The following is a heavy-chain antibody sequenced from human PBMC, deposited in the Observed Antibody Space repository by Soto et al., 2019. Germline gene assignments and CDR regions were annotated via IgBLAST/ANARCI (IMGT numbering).Heavy chain of an antibody. CDR2: IYYSGST. CDR1: GGSISSYY. D-gene: IGHD6-19*01. CDR3: ARRYSSGFDY. J-gene: IGHJ4*02. V-gene: IGHV4-59*01. Sequence: PWETLSLTCTVSGGSISSYYWSWIRQPPGKGLEWIGYIYYSGSTNYNPSLKSRVTISVDTSKNQFSLKLSSVTAADTAVYYCARRYSSGFDYWGQGTLVTVS.